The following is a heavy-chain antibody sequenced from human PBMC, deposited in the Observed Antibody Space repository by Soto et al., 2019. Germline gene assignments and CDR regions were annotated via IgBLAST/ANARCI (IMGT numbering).Heavy chain of an antibody. CDR1: GFTLSDHY. CDR2: SRDKPQGYST. CDR3: VRATYFSDSSGYTRCLDY. Sequence: GGSLRLSSAGSGFTLSDHYIDWVRQAPGKGLEWVGRSRDKPQGYSTAYAASVKGRFTTSRDESKNSAYLQMNSLKTEDTAVYYCVRATYFSDSSGYTRCLDYWGQGTLVTVSS. J-gene: IGHJ4*02. V-gene: IGHV3-72*01. D-gene: IGHD3-22*01.